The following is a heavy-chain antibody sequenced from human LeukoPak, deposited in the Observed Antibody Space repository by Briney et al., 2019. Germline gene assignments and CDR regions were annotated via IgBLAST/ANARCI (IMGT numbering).Heavy chain of an antibody. Sequence: SQTLSLTCTVSGASISSGNYYWSWIRQAAGKGLEWIGRMYNSGSTNYKPSLKSRVTISVDRSKSQFSLKLSSVTAADTAVYYCAQGNELGEGNWFDPWGQGTLVTVSS. V-gene: IGHV4-61*02. CDR3: AQGNELGEGNWFDP. J-gene: IGHJ5*02. CDR1: GASISSGNYY. CDR2: MYNSGST. D-gene: IGHD1-1*01.